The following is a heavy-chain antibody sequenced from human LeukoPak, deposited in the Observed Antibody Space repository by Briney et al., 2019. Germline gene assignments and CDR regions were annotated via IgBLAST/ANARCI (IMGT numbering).Heavy chain of an antibody. CDR3: AREKTGYCSGGSCSNWFDP. J-gene: IGHJ5*02. CDR2: IYTSGST. D-gene: IGHD2-15*01. V-gene: IGHV4-61*02. Sequence: SETLSLTCTVSGGSISSSGYYWSWIRQPAGKGLEWIGRIYTSGSTNYNSSLKSRVTMSVDTSKNQVSLKLSSVTAADTAVYYCAREKTGYCSGGSCSNWFDPWGQGTLVTVSS. CDR1: GGSISSSGYY.